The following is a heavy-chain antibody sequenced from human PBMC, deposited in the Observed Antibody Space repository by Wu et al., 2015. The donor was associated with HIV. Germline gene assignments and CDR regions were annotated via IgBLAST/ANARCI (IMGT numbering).Heavy chain of an antibody. Sequence: QVQLQESGPGLVKPSETLSLTCVVSGTSVSSDYYWGWIRQTPGKGLEWIGTLYHTGSTYYNPSLKSRVTISVDTSKNQFSLKLSSVTAADTAVYYCARGANRVPFDYWGQGTLVTVSS. V-gene: IGHV4-38-2*01. J-gene: IGHJ4*02. D-gene: IGHD1-26*01. CDR1: GTSVSSDYY. CDR3: ARGANRVPFDY. CDR2: LYHTGST.